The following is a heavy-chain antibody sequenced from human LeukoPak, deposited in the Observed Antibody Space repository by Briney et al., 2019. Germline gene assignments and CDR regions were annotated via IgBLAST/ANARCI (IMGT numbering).Heavy chain of an antibody. CDR2: IDPSDSYT. Sequence: AGESLKISCKGSEYSFTSYWISWVRQMPGKGLEWMGRIDPSDSYTNYSPSFQGHVSISADKSANTAYLQWRSLQASDTAMYHCARHRVAAAGNWFDPWGQGTLVTVSS. CDR1: EYSFTSYW. CDR3: ARHRVAAAGNWFDP. J-gene: IGHJ5*02. D-gene: IGHD6-13*01. V-gene: IGHV5-10-1*01.